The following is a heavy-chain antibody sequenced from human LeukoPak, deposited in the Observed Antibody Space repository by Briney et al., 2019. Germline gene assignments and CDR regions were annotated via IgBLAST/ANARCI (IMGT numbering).Heavy chain of an antibody. D-gene: IGHD6-19*01. CDR3: AKEPDSSGWSEGVDY. V-gene: IGHV3-23*01. J-gene: IGHJ4*02. CDR1: GFTCSSYA. CDR2: ISGSGGST. Sequence: GGSLRLSCAASGFTCSSYAMSWVRQAPGKGLEWVSAISGSGGSTYYADSVKGRFTISRDNSKNTLYLQMNSLRAEDTAVYYCAKEPDSSGWSEGVDYWGQGTLVTVSS.